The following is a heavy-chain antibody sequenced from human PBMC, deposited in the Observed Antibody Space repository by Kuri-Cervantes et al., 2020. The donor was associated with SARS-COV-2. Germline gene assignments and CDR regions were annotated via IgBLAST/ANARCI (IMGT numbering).Heavy chain of an antibody. CDR1: GYSFTSYW. Sequence: GESLKISCKGSGYSFTSYWIGWVRQMPGKGLEWMGIIYPGDSDTRYSPSFQGQVTISADKSISTAYLQWSSLKASDTAMYYCARLVDIVVVPAAQRGWFDPWGQGTLVTDSS. CDR3: ARLVDIVVVPAAQRGWFDP. CDR2: IYPGDSDT. V-gene: IGHV5-51*01. D-gene: IGHD2-2*01. J-gene: IGHJ5*02.